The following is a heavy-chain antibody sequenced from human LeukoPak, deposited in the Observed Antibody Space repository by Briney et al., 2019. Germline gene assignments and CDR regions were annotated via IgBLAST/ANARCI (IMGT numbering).Heavy chain of an antibody. Sequence: PSETLSPTCTVAGDSTSGIYWTWIRQPPGKGLEWIGYIYYSGSTNYNASLKSRVTISVDTSKNQFSLKLSSVTAADTAVYYCARIGDGHNLRYFDYWGERTLVTVSS. V-gene: IGHV4-59*08. J-gene: IGHJ4*02. D-gene: IGHD5-24*01. CDR3: ARIGDGHNLRYFDY. CDR1: GDSTSGIY. CDR2: IYYSGST.